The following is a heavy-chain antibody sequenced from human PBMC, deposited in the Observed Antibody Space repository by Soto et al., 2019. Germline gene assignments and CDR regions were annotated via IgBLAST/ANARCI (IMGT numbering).Heavy chain of an antibody. CDR3: TKVRADSDDSSGPNY. J-gene: IGHJ4*02. CDR2: IRSKAYGGTT. CDR1: GFTFGDYA. V-gene: IGHV3-49*03. D-gene: IGHD3-22*01. Sequence: GGSVRLACTASGFTFGDYAMSWFRQAPGKGLEWVGFIRSKAYGGTTEYAASVKGRFTISRDDSKSIAYLQMNSLKTEDTAVYYCTKVRADSDDSSGPNYWRQGSLVTVS.